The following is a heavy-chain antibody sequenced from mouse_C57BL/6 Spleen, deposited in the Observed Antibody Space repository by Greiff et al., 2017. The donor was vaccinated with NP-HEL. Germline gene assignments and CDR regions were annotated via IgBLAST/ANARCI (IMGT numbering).Heavy chain of an antibody. CDR1: GFTFSSYA. J-gene: IGHJ2*01. CDR3: ARDGEWLRGGYYFDY. D-gene: IGHD2-2*01. V-gene: IGHV5-4*01. CDR2: ISDGGSYT. Sequence: EVQVVESGGGLVKPGGSLKLSCAASGFTFSSYAMSWVRQTPEKRLEWVATISDGGSYTYYPDNVKGRFTISRDNAKNNLYLQMSHLKSEDTAMYYCARDGEWLRGGYYFDYWGQGTTLTVSS.